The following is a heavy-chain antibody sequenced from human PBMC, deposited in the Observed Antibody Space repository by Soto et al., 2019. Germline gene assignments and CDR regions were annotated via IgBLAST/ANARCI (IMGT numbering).Heavy chain of an antibody. J-gene: IGHJ4*02. V-gene: IGHV1-8*01. D-gene: IGHD6-25*01. CDR2: MNPNTGNT. CDR1: GYTFATYD. CDR3: ARRKERSGPYYLDS. Sequence: ASVKVSCKASGYTFATYDFAWVRQATGQGLEWMGWMNPNTGNTGYAQAFRGRVTMTRNTSITTAYMELSSLRSEDTAVYFCARRKERSGPYYLDSWGQGTLVTAPQ.